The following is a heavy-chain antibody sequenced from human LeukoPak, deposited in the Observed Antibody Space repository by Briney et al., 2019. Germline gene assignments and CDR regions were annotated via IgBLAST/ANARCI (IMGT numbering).Heavy chain of an antibody. Sequence: GGSLRLSCAASGFTFSGSAMHWVRQASGKGLEWVGRIRSKANSYATAYAASVRGRFTISRDDSKNTAYLQMNSLKTEDTAVYYCTRHVEDGYNGYFDLWGRGTLVTVSS. V-gene: IGHV3-73*01. CDR2: IRSKANSYAT. CDR3: TRHVEDGYNGYFDL. J-gene: IGHJ2*01. CDR1: GFTFSGSA. D-gene: IGHD5-24*01.